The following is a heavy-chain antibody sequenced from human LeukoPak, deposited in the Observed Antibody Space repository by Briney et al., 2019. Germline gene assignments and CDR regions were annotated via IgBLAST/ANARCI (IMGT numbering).Heavy chain of an antibody. J-gene: IGHJ3*02. Sequence: GASVKLSCKASGYTFTSYDINWVRQATGQGLEWMGWMNPNSGNTGYAQKFQGRVTMTRNTSISTAYMELSSLRSEDTAVYYCARSITIFGVVSHDAFDIWGQGTMVTVSS. V-gene: IGHV1-8*01. CDR2: MNPNSGNT. D-gene: IGHD3-3*01. CDR3: ARSITIFGVVSHDAFDI. CDR1: GYTFTSYD.